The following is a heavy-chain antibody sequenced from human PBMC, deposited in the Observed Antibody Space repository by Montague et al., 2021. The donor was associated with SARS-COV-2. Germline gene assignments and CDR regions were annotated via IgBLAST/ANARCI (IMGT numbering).Heavy chain of an antibody. CDR1: GDSISSGTHY. CDR2: IYTSGGT. J-gene: IGHJ5*02. CDR3: AREDRWNWFDP. Sequence: TLSLTCTVSGDSISSGTHYWSWIRQPAGKGLEWIGRIYTSGGTNYSPSLKTRVTISVDTSKNQFSLKLNSMTAADTAVYYCAREDRWNWFDPWGQGTLVIVSS. V-gene: IGHV4-61*02. D-gene: IGHD5-24*01.